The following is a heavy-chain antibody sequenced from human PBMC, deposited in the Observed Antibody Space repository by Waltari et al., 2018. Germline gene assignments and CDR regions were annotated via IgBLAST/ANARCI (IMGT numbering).Heavy chain of an antibody. J-gene: IGHJ4*02. V-gene: IGHV3-48*03. CDR3: AKLPGYCSGGSCSELRDY. CDR1: GFTFSSYE. CDR2: ISSSGSTI. D-gene: IGHD2-15*01. Sequence: EVQLVESGGGLVQPGGSLRLSCAASGFTFSSYEMNWVRQAPGKGLEWVSYISSSGSTIDYADSVKGRFTISRDNAKNSLYLQMNSLRAEDTAVYYCAKLPGYCSGGSCSELRDYWGQGTLVTVSS.